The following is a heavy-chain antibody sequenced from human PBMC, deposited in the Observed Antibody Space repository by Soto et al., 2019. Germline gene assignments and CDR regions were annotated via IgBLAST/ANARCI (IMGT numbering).Heavy chain of an antibody. CDR3: AKGVYGLTSRKYTMVRGVNFDY. V-gene: IGHV3-23*01. CDR2: ISGSGGST. D-gene: IGHD3-10*01. Sequence: GGSLRLSCAASGFTFSSYAMSWVRQAPGKGLEWVSAISGSGGSTYYADSVKGRFTISRDNSKNTLYLQMNSLRAEDTAVYYCAKGVYGLTSRKYTMVRGVNFDYWGQGTLVTVSS. CDR1: GFTFSSYA. J-gene: IGHJ4*02.